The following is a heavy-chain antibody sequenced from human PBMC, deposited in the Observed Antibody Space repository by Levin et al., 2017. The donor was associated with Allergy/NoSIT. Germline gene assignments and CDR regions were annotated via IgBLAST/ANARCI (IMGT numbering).Heavy chain of an antibody. CDR2: IYDSGST. J-gene: IGHJ4*02. D-gene: IGHD5-12*01. Sequence: KTSETLSLTCTVSGDSISSYYWNWIRQSPGKGLEWIGYIYDSGSTNYNPSLKSRVTISVDTSKNHFSLKLSSLTAADTAVYYCMGGRGWLPDYWGQGTLVTVSS. V-gene: IGHV4-59*01. CDR3: MGGRGWLPDY. CDR1: GDSISSYY.